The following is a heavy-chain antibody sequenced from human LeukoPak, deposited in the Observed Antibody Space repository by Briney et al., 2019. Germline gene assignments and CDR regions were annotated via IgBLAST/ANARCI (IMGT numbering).Heavy chain of an antibody. CDR3: VVVVLG. CDR1: GFTITNYW. J-gene: IGHJ4*02. Sequence: GGSLRLSCAASGFTITNYWMHWVRQAPGQGLVWVSRISSDGTTTNYADSVRGRFTISRDNAKNMLYLQMNSLRAEDTAIYYCVVVVLGWGQGTLVTVSS. D-gene: IGHD3-16*02. CDR2: ISSDGTTT. V-gene: IGHV3-74*01.